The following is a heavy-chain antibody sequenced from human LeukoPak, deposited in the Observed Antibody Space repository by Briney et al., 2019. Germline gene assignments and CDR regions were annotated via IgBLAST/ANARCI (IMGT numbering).Heavy chain of an antibody. V-gene: IGHV3-74*01. CDR2: INGDGSSI. CDR3: ARELVVRAGDYFDN. D-gene: IGHD2-2*01. Sequence: PGGSLRLSCAASGFTFSSHWMHWVRHAPGKGLVWVARINGDGSSIRYADSVKGRFTISRDNAKNTLFLQMNSRRDEDTAVYSCARELVVRAGDYFDNWGQGTLVTVSS. CDR1: GFTFSSHW. J-gene: IGHJ4*02.